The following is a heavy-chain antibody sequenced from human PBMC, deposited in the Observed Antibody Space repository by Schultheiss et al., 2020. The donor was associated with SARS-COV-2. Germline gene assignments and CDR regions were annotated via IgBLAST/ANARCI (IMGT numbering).Heavy chain of an antibody. D-gene: IGHD6-19*01. Sequence: GGSLRLSCAASGFTFSSYAMHWVRQAPGKGLEWVAVISYDGSNKYYADSVKGRFTISRDNSKNTLYLQMNSLRAEDTAVYYCARDTTRYPSIAVAGTYFDYWGQGTLVTVSS. V-gene: IGHV3-30*01. CDR3: ARDTTRYPSIAVAGTYFDY. CDR2: ISYDGSNK. CDR1: GFTFSSYA. J-gene: IGHJ4*02.